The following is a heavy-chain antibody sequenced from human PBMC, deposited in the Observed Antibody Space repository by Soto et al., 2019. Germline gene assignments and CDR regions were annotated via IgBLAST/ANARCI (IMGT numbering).Heavy chain of an antibody. D-gene: IGHD1-7*01. CDR3: AREAFGTGH. CDR1: GFTFSSYA. V-gene: IGHV3-30-3*01. J-gene: IGHJ4*02. CDR2: ISYDGSNK. Sequence: WRSLRLSCAASGFTFSSYAMHWVRQAPGKGLEWVAVISYDGSNKYYADSVKGRFTISRDNSKNTLYLQMNSLRAEDTAVYYCAREAFGTGHWGQGTLVTVSS.